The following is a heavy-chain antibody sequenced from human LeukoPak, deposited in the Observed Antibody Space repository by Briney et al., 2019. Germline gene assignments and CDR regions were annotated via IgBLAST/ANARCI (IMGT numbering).Heavy chain of an antibody. V-gene: IGHV3-53*01. CDR2: IYSDGST. J-gene: IGHJ3*02. CDR1: GFTVSSNY. Sequence: GGSLRLSCAASGFTVSSNYMSWVRQAPGKGLEWVSIIYSDGSTYYADSLKGRFTISRDNSKNTLYLLINSLRAEDAAVYYCGRTQVGSDYDTFDIWGQGTKVTVSS. D-gene: IGHD4-17*01. CDR3: GRTQVGSDYDTFDI.